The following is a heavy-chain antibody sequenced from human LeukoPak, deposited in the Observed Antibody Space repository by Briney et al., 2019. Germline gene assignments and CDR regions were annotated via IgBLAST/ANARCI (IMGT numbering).Heavy chain of an antibody. CDR3: ARGFYDFWSGYFFDY. CDR1: GFTFSSYW. V-gene: IGHV3-7*01. D-gene: IGHD3-3*01. J-gene: IGHJ4*02. Sequence: GGSLRLSYAASGFTFSSYWMSWVRQAPGKGLEWVANIKQDGSEKYYVDSVKGRFTISRDNAKNSLYLQMNSLRAEDTAVYYCARGFYDFWSGYFFDYWGQGTLVTVSS. CDR2: IKQDGSEK.